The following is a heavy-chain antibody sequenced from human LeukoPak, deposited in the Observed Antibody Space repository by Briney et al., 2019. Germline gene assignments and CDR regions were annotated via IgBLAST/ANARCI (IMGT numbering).Heavy chain of an antibody. Sequence: GGSLRLSCAASGFTFSSYWMHWVRQAPGKGLVWVSRNNSDGSSTSYADSVKGRFTISRDNAKNTLYLQMNSLRAEDTAVYYCARVHTAALDYWGQGTLVTVSS. CDR3: ARVHTAALDY. CDR2: NNSDGSST. J-gene: IGHJ4*02. V-gene: IGHV3-74*01. D-gene: IGHD5-18*01. CDR1: GFTFSSYW.